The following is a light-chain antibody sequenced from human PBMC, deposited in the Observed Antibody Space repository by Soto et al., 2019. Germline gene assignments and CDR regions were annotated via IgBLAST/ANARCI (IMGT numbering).Light chain of an antibody. CDR3: QRYGTSTT. V-gene: IGKV3-11*01. J-gene: IGKJ1*01. CDR1: QSVSSY. Sequence: EIVLTQSPATLSLSPGERATLSCRASQSVSSYLAWYQQKPGQAPRLLIYDASNRATGIPARFSGSGSGTEFTLTISSLQSEDFAVYYCQRYGTSTTFGQGTKVDIK. CDR2: DAS.